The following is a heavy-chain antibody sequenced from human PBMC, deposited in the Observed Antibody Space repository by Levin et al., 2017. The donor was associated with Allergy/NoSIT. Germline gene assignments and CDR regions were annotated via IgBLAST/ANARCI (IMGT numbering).Heavy chain of an antibody. J-gene: IGHJ3*02. Sequence: SETLSLTCTVSGGSISSGSSYWGWLRQPPGKGLEWIGTIHYSGTTYYNPSLKSRVTISVDASKTQFSLKLTSVTAADTAVYYCAGHLSGSYSYAFDRWGQGTMVTMSS. CDR2: IHYSGTT. CDR3: AGHLSGSYSYAFDR. D-gene: IGHD1-26*01. V-gene: IGHV4-39*01. CDR1: GGSISSGSSY.